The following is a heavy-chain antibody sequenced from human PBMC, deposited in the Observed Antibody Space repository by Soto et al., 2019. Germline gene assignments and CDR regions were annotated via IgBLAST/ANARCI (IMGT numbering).Heavy chain of an antibody. CDR2: INYSGST. CDR1: GTSFSGYY. Sequence: PSETLSLTCAVPGTSFSGYYWSWIRQPPGKGLEWIAEINYSGSTNYNPSLKSRVTISVDTSKNQFSLKVNSVTAADTAVYYCARGRHFYAIDYWGQGTLVTVSS. J-gene: IGHJ4*02. CDR3: ARGRHFYAIDY. V-gene: IGHV4-34*01. D-gene: IGHD2-2*01.